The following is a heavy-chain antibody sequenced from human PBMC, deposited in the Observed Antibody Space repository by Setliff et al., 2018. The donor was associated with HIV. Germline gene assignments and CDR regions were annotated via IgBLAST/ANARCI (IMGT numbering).Heavy chain of an antibody. D-gene: IGHD4-17*01. CDR1: GGSLSSSSSF. Sequence: LSLTCTVSGGSLSSSSSFWGWIRQPPGKGLEWIGSIYYSGSTYYNPSLQSRVTISVDTSKNQFSLKLSSVTAADTAVYYCARQKTVTTYFDYWGQGTLVTVS. CDR3: ARQKTVTTYFDY. CDR2: IYYSGST. V-gene: IGHV4-39*01. J-gene: IGHJ4*02.